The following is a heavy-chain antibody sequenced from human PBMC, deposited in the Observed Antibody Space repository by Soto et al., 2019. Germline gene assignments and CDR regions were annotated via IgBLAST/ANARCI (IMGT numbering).Heavy chain of an antibody. CDR1: GYSFTSYW. D-gene: IGHD1-26*01. Sequence: EVQLVQSGAEVKKHGESLKISCKGSGYSFTSYWIAWVRQMPGQGLEWMGIIYPGDSDVTYSPSFQGQVTISADKSINTAYLQWSSLKASDTAMYYCARQWGSYTYLDYWGQGTLVTVSS. CDR3: ARQWGSYTYLDY. J-gene: IGHJ4*02. CDR2: IYPGDSDV. V-gene: IGHV5-51*01.